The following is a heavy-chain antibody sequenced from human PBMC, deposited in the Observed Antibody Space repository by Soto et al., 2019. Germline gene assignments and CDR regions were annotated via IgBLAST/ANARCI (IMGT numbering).Heavy chain of an antibody. D-gene: IGHD3-10*01. CDR1: GDSISSGGPY. J-gene: IGHJ6*02. CDR2: IYHTGST. Sequence: QVQLQESGPGLVKPSQTLSLTCTVSGDSISSGGPYWGWIRQHPVKGLEWIGYIYHTGSTYYKSSLKSRVNISVDTSKNQFSLKLSSVTAADTAVYYCARMTMVRGIIYYYGMDVWGQGTTVTVSS. V-gene: IGHV4-31*03. CDR3: ARMTMVRGIIYYYGMDV.